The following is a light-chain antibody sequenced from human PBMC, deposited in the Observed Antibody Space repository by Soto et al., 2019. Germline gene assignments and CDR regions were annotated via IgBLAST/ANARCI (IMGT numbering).Light chain of an antibody. Sequence: QSALTQPPSVSGAPGQRVTISCSGNSFNIGADYDVHWYQQLPGTAPKLLIYGNNNRPSGVPDRFSGSKSGTSASLAITGLQAEDEADYYCQSYDSSLRGSVFGGGTKVTVL. J-gene: IGLJ3*02. CDR1: SFNIGADYD. V-gene: IGLV1-40*01. CDR2: GNN. CDR3: QSYDSSLRGSV.